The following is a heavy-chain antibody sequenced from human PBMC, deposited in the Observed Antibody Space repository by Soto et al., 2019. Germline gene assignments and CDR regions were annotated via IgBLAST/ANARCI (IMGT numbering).Heavy chain of an antibody. CDR3: ASLVSLIAVAGTVVY. V-gene: IGHV4-4*02. Sequence: PSETLSLSCAVSSGSISSSNWWSWFRQPPGKGLEWIGEIYHSGSTNYNPSLKSRVTISVDKSKNQFSLKLSSVTAADTAVYYCASLVSLIAVAGTVVYWGQGTLVTVSS. CDR1: SGSISSSNW. D-gene: IGHD6-19*01. J-gene: IGHJ4*02. CDR2: IYHSGST.